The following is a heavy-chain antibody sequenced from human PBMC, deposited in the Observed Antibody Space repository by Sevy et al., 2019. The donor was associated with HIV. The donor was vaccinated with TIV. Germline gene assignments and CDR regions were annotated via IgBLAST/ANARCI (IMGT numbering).Heavy chain of an antibody. CDR3: VRVNFDFSGGYDFANSFVP. CDR2: SNPNHDP. V-gene: IGHV1-18*01. D-gene: IGHD3-3*01. Sequence: ASVKVSCKASGYTLSTSGITWVRQAPGQGLEWVGWSNPNHDPDYAQSLQGRLTMTTDKSTSTAYIELRSLTSGDTAAHYCVRVNFDFSGGYDFANSFVPWGHGTLVTVS. J-gene: IGHJ5*02. CDR1: GYTLSTSG.